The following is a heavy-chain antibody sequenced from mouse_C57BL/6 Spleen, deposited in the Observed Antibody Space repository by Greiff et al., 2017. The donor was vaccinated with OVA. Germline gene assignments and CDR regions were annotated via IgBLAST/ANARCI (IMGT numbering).Heavy chain of an antibody. CDR1: GFTFSSYT. CDR2: ISGGGGNT. CDR3: ARQSNYAFDY. V-gene: IGHV5-9*01. J-gene: IGHJ2*01. Sequence: EVKLVESGGGLVKPGGSLKLSCAASGFTFSSYTMSWVRQTPEKRLEWVATISGGGGNTYYPDSVKGRFTISRDNAKNTLYLQMSSLRSEDTALYYCARQSNYAFDYWGQGTTLTVSS. D-gene: IGHD2-5*01.